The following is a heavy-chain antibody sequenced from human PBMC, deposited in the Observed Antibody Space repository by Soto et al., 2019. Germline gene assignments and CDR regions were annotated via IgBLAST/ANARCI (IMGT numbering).Heavy chain of an antibody. CDR1: GYTFTSYG. V-gene: IGHV1-3*01. CDR2: INPGNGNT. CDR3: ARDSHYYDSSGYFDY. D-gene: IGHD3-22*01. Sequence: ASVKVSCKASGYTFTSYGMNWVRQAPGRGLEWMGWINPGNGNTKYSQKFQGRVIIERDTSASTAYMELSSLRSEDTAVYYCARDSHYYDSSGYFDYWGQGTLVTVSP. J-gene: IGHJ4*02.